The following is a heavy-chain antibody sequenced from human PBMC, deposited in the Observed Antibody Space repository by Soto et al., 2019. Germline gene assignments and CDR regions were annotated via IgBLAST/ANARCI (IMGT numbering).Heavy chain of an antibody. J-gene: IGHJ4*02. CDR3: ASDLEAADVSWYFEH. V-gene: IGHV3-21*01. CDR1: GFIFSSYA. D-gene: IGHD6-25*01. Sequence: PGGSLRLSCAGSGFIFSSYAMNWFRQAPGKGLEWVSSISRSSSYIYYADSVRGRFTISRDNAKNTLHLQMNSLRDEDTAVYYCASDLEAADVSWYFEHWGLGALVTSPQ. CDR2: ISRSSSYI.